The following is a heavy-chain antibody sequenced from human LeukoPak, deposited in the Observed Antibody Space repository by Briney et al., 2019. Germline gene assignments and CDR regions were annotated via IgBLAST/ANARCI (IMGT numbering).Heavy chain of an antibody. V-gene: IGHV3-74*01. Sequence: GGSLRLSCAASGFTFGGHYMHWVRQAPGKGLVWVSHIKGDGSDTRYADSVEGRFIISRDNAKNTLYLQMNSLRAEDTGVYFCARDHRWSYDYWGQGTLVTVSS. J-gene: IGHJ4*02. CDR1: GFTFGGHY. D-gene: IGHD1-26*01. CDR3: ARDHRWSYDY. CDR2: IKGDGSDT.